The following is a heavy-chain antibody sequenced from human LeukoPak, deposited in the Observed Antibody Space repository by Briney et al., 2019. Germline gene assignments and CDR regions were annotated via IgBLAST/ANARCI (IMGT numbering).Heavy chain of an antibody. CDR3: ARDENSSSWYFSWFDP. CDR2: INPNSGGT. J-gene: IGHJ5*02. Sequence: ASVKVSCKASGYTFTSYAMNWVRQAPGQGLEWMGWINPNSGGTNYAQKFQGRVTMTRDTSISTAYMELSRLRSDDTAVYYCARDENSSSWYFSWFDPWGQGTLVTVSS. V-gene: IGHV1-2*02. CDR1: GYTFTSYA. D-gene: IGHD6-13*01.